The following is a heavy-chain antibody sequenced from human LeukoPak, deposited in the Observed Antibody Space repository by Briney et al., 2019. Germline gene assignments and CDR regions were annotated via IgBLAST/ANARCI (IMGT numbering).Heavy chain of an antibody. D-gene: IGHD5-18*01. V-gene: IGHV1-2*02. CDR2: INPNSGDT. CDR3: ARDRSPAPGRSYGRGHFDY. J-gene: IGHJ4*02. CDR1: GYTFTGYY. Sequence: PQASVKVSCKASGYTFTGYYMHWVRQAPGQGLEWMGWINPNSGDTNYAQKFQGRVTMTRDTSINTAYMELSRLRSDDTAVYYCARDRSPAPGRSYGRGHFDYWGQGTLVTVSS.